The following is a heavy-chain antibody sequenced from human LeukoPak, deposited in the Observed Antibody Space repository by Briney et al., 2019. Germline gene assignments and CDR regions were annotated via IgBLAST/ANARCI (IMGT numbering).Heavy chain of an antibody. V-gene: IGHV4-61*08. D-gene: IGHD4-11*01. CDR2: IYYTGST. CDR1: GDPISSHSDY. J-gene: IGHJ4*02. Sequence: SETLSLTCTVSGDPISSHSDYKWTWIRQSPQKGLEWIGYIYYTGSTNYNPSLRSRLTISVDTSMNQFSLRLTAVTAADTAVYYCAGEYSAFDYWGQGALVTVSS. CDR3: AGEYSAFDY.